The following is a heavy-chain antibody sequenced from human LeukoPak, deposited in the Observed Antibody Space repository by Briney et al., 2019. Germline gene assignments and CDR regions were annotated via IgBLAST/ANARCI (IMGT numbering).Heavy chain of an antibody. J-gene: IGHJ4*02. D-gene: IGHD3-10*01. CDR3: ATDRIYGAGSLRD. V-gene: IGHV1-18*01. CDR1: GDPLNSYG. Sequence: AASVKVSCKASGDPLNSYGFNWVRQAPGQGLEWMGWIGTYNGNTNYAQRLQGRVTMTTDTSTTTAYMELRSLRSDDTAVYYCATDRIYGAGSLRDWGQGTQVTVSS. CDR2: IGTYNGNT.